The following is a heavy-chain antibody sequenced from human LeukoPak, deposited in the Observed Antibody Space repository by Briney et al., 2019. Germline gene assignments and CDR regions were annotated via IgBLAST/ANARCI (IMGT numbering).Heavy chain of an antibody. CDR1: GFTFDDYA. CDR2: ISWNSGSV. D-gene: IGHD4-23*01. Sequence: TWGSLRLSCAASGFTFDDYAMHWVRQAPGKGLEWVSGISWNSGSVGYADSVKGRFTISRDNAKNSLYLQMNSLRAEDTALYYCAKDRSATVGNYFDYWGQGTLVTVSS. J-gene: IGHJ4*02. V-gene: IGHV3-9*01. CDR3: AKDRSATVGNYFDY.